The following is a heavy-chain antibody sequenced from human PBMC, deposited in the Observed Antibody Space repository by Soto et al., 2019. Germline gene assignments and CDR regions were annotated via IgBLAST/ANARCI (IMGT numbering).Heavy chain of an antibody. J-gene: IGHJ6*03. D-gene: IGHD3-10*01. Sequence: GGSLRLSCAASGFTLSSYAMSWVRQAPGKGLEWVSAISGSGASTYYADSVKGRFTISRDNSKNTLYLQMNSLRAEDTAVYYCAKGAVLLWFGETPDYYYYMDVWGKGTTVTVSS. V-gene: IGHV3-23*01. CDR3: AKGAVLLWFGETPDYYYYMDV. CDR2: ISGSGAST. CDR1: GFTLSSYA.